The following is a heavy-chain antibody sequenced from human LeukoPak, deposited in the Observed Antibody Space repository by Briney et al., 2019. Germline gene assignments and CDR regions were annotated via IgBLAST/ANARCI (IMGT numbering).Heavy chain of an antibody. CDR3: ATDYCSSTSCYNQVAGWFDP. CDR2: IYYSGST. D-gene: IGHD2-2*02. CDR1: GGSISSSSYY. V-gene: IGHV4-39*07. J-gene: IGHJ5*02. Sequence: SETLSLTCTVSGGSISSSSYYWGWIRQPPGKGLEWIGSIYYSGSTYYNPSLKSRVTISVDTSKNQFSLKLSSVTAADTAVYYCATDYCSSTSCYNQVAGWFDPWGQGTLVAVSS.